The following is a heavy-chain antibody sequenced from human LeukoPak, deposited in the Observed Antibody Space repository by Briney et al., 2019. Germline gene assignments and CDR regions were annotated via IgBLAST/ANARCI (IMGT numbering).Heavy chain of an antibody. CDR1: GGSISTYY. J-gene: IGHJ6*04. Sequence: PSETLSLTCSVSGGSISTYYWSWIRQPAGKGLEWIGRVYRSGNTNYNPSRKSRVTMSVDTSKNQISLRLRSVTAADTAVYYCARDDFEYSVHYGMDVWGERTTVTVSS. V-gene: IGHV4-4*07. CDR3: ARDDFEYSVHYGMDV. CDR2: VYRSGNT. D-gene: IGHD3-9*01.